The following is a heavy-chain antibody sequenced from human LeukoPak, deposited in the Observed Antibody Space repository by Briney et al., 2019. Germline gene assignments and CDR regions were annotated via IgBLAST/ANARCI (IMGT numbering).Heavy chain of an antibody. V-gene: IGHV4-59*01. D-gene: IGHD5-18*01. Sequence: SETLSLTCTVSGGSISSYYWSWIRQPPGKELEWIGYIYYSGSTNYNPSLKSRVTISVDTSKNQFSLKLSSVTAADTAVYYCARDGGTDMAFYYDYWGQGTLVTVSS. CDR2: IYYSGST. J-gene: IGHJ4*02. CDR3: ARDGGTDMAFYYDY. CDR1: GGSISSYY.